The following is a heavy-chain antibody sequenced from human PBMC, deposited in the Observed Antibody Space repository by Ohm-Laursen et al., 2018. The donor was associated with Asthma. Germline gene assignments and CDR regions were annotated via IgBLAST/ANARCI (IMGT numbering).Heavy chain of an antibody. D-gene: IGHD5-18*01. J-gene: IGHJ3*02. V-gene: IGHV3-15*01. Sequence: GSLRLSCAASGFTFSNAWMSWVRQAPGKGLEWVGRIKSKTDGGTTDYAAPVKGRFTISRDDSKNTLYLQMNSLKTEDTAVYYCTTTDTAMVLRHDAFDIWGQGTMVTVSS. CDR3: TTTDTAMVLRHDAFDI. CDR1: GFTFSNAW. CDR2: IKSKTDGGTT.